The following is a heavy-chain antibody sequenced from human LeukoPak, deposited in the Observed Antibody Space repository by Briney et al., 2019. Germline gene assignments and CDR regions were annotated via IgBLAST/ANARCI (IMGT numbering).Heavy chain of an antibody. V-gene: IGHV3-9*01. J-gene: IGHJ3*02. CDR2: ISWNSGSI. D-gene: IGHD4-11*01. Sequence: GGSLRLSCVASGFTFDDYAMHWVRQPPGKGLEWVSGISWNSGSIGYADSVKGRFTISRDNAKNSLYLQMNSLRAEDTALYYCAVTGLPDAFDIWGQGTMVTVSS. CDR3: AVTGLPDAFDI. CDR1: GFTFDDYA.